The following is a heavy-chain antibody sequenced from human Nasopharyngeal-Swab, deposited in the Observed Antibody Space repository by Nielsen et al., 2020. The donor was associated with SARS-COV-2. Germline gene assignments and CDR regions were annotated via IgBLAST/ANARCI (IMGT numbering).Heavy chain of an antibody. CDR1: GGSISSGGYY. J-gene: IGHJ4*02. D-gene: IGHD5-24*01. Sequence: SVTLSLTCTVSGGSISSGGYYWSWIRQHPGKGLEWIGYIYYSGSTYYNPSLKSRVTISVDTSKNQFSLKLSSVTAADTAVYYCARGRGRDGYMRDWGQGTLVTVSS. CDR2: IYYSGST. V-gene: IGHV4-61*08. CDR3: ARGRGRDGYMRD.